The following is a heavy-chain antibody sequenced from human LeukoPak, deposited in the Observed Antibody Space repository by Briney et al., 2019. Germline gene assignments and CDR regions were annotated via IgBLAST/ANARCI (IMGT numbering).Heavy chain of an antibody. V-gene: IGHV3-30*02. J-gene: IGHJ4*02. D-gene: IGHD3-16*01. CDR1: GFTFSTYG. CDR3: AQYHVTWGNRYFDH. Sequence: GGSLRLSCAASGFTFSTYGMHWVRQAPGKGLEWVAFIGHDGTKIYYADSVQGRFTISRDNSKNTLYLEMNSLSGEDTALYYCAQYHVTWGNRYFDHWGQGTLGTVSS. CDR2: IGHDGTKI.